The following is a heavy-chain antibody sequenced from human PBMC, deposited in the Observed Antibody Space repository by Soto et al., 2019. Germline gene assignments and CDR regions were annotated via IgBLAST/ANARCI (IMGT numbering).Heavy chain of an antibody. Sequence: QVQLVQSGAEVKKPGASVKVSCKTSGYTFTNYNINWVRQATGQRLEWMGWMNPNSGNTGYEQKFQGRVTMTRNTSITTAYMELSSLRSGDTAVYYGARAEPYSTSSPFDYWGQGTLVTVSS. V-gene: IGHV1-8*01. CDR1: GYTFTNYN. CDR2: MNPNSGNT. CDR3: ARAEPYSTSSPFDY. D-gene: IGHD6-6*01. J-gene: IGHJ4*02.